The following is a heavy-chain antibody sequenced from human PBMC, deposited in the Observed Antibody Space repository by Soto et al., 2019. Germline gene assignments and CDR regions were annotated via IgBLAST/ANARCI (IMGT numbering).Heavy chain of an antibody. Sequence: KTSETLSLTSTVSGSSINSSGYYWGWIRQPPGKGLEWIGSMFYGVSTYYNPSLKSRVTVSVDTSKNQFSLNLRSVTAADTAVYYCTPSGWPYYFDYWGQGTLVTVSS. V-gene: IGHV4-39*03. CDR3: TPSGWPYYFDY. CDR2: MFYGVST. J-gene: IGHJ4*02. CDR1: GSSINSSGYY. D-gene: IGHD6-19*01.